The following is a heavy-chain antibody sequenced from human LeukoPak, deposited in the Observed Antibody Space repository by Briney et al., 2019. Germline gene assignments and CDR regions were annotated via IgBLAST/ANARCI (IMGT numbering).Heavy chain of an antibody. CDR3: AREKIVVVPTAAYYMDV. CDR1: GGSISSGDYY. V-gene: IGHV4-30-4*08. J-gene: IGHJ6*03. D-gene: IGHD2-2*01. Sequence: KPSQTLTLTCTVSGGSISSGDYYRSWIRQPPGKGLEWIGYIYYSGSTYYKPSLKSRVTISVDTSKNQFSLKLSSVTAADTAVYYCAREKIVVVPTAAYYMDVWGKGTTVTVSS. CDR2: IYYSGST.